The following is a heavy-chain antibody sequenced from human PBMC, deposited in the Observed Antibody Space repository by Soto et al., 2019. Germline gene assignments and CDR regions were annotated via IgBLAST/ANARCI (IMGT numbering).Heavy chain of an antibody. CDR2: IYYSGST. D-gene: IGHD1-1*01. V-gene: IGHV4-59*08. J-gene: IGHJ6*03. CDR3: ARRSRGLNWNQPNYYYYYMDV. CDR1: GGSISSYY. Sequence: SETLSLTCTVSGGSISSYYWSWIRQPPGKGLEWIGYIYYSGSTNYNPSLKSRVTISVDTSKNQFSLKLSSVTAADTAVYYCARRSRGLNWNQPNYYYYYMDVWGKGTTVTVSS.